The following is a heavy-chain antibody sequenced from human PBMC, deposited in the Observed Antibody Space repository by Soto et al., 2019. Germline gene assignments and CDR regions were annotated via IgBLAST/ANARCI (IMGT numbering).Heavy chain of an antibody. J-gene: IGHJ5*02. CDR2: ILPIFGTG. CDR3: ARTRQSETPINWFDP. CDR1: GGTFSSST. D-gene: IGHD6-19*01. V-gene: IGHV1-69*01. Sequence: QVQLVQSGAEVKKPGSSVKVSCKASGGTFSSSTISWVRQAPGQGLEWMGYILPIFGTGNHAQKFQARVTIPEDESPSTVYMELSSLRSEDTAVYYCARTRQSETPINWFDPWGQGTLVTVSS.